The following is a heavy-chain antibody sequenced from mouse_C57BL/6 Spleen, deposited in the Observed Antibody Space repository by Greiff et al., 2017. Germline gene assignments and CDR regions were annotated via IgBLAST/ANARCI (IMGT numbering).Heavy chain of an antibody. CDR3: TRGDYDGLYYLDY. J-gene: IGHJ2*03. CDR1: GYTFTSYW. V-gene: IGHV1-5*01. Sequence: EVQLQESGTVLARPGASVKMSCKTSGYTFTSYWMHWVKQRPGQGLEWIGAIYPGNSDTSYNQKFKGKAKLTAVTFASTAYREISRLKKEDAAVYYCTRGDYDGLYYLDYWSQGTRQTVCS. CDR2: IYPGNSDT. D-gene: IGHD2-4*01.